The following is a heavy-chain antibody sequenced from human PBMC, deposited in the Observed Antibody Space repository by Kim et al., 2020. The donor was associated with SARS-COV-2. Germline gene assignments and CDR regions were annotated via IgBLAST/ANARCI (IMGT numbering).Heavy chain of an antibody. J-gene: IGHJ4*02. V-gene: IGHV3-30*01. Sequence: ADSLKGRFTISRDNSKNTLYLQMNSLRAEDTAVYYCARDRTYKEAYYFDYWGQGTLVTVSS. D-gene: IGHD1-20*01. CDR3: ARDRTYKEAYYFDY.